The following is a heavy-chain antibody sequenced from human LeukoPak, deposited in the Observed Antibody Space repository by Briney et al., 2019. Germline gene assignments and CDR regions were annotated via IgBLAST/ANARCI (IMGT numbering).Heavy chain of an antibody. CDR2: ISWNRGRT. V-gene: IGHV3-9*03. CDR3: VKDRSYSSTFGFDM. D-gene: IGHD6-13*01. J-gene: IGHJ3*02. Sequence: GGSLRLSCVASGFTFDDYAMHWVRQGPGMGLEWVSGISWNRGRTDYADSVKGGFTISRENAKNSLYLQMNTLRPEDMALYYCVKDRSYSSTFGFDMWGQGTMVTVSS. CDR1: GFTFDDYA.